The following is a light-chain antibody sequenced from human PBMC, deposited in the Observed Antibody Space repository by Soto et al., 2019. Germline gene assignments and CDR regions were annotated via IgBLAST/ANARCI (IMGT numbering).Light chain of an antibody. CDR3: QQYSKWPPWT. J-gene: IGKJ1*01. Sequence: EIVMTQSPATLAGSPGETVTLSCRASQSLSDNLAWYQQKPGQAPRLLIFRASTRATGVPARCSGRGSGTEFTLTISGLQSEDFAVYHCQQYSKWPPWTFGPGTKVEIK. CDR2: RAS. V-gene: IGKV3-15*01. CDR1: QSLSDN.